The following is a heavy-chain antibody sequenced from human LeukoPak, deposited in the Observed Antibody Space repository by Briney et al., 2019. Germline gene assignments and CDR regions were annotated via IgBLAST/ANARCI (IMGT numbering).Heavy chain of an antibody. CDR2: IHTSGST. CDR1: GGSISSGSYY. V-gene: IGHV4-61*02. Sequence: PSETLSLTCTVSGGSISSGSYYWSWIRQPAGKGLEWIGRIHTSGSTNYNPSLKSRVTISVDTSKNQFSLKLSSVTAADTAVYYCARDPDAFDIWGQGTMVTVSS. J-gene: IGHJ3*02. CDR3: ARDPDAFDI.